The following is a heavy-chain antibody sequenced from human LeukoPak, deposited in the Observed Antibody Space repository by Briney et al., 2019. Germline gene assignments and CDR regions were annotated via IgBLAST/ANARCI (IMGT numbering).Heavy chain of an antibody. CDR1: GLSFSGYA. V-gene: IGHV3-23*01. D-gene: IGHD3-3*01. CDR3: AKYQRITIFGVVQYYFDY. J-gene: IGHJ4*02. Sequence: GGSLRLSCAASGLSFSGYAMSWFRQAPGKGLEWVSAISGSGGSTYYADSVKGRFTISRDNSKNTLYLQMNSLRAEDTAVYYCAKYQRITIFGVVQYYFDYWGQGTLVTVSS. CDR2: ISGSGGST.